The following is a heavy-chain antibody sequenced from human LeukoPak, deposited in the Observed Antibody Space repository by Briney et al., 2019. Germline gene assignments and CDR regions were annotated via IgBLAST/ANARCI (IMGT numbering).Heavy chain of an antibody. CDR2: VSWNGAYT. Sequence: GGSLRLSCAASGFPFGDYGMSWVRLAPGKGLEWVSGVSWNGAYTEYADSVRGRFTISRDNAKRSLYLQMNSLRVDDTALYYCARRKGPYGSGTYYDSWGQGTLVSVSS. J-gene: IGHJ4*02. V-gene: IGHV3-20*04. CDR3: ARRKGPYGSGTYYDS. CDR1: GFPFGDYG. D-gene: IGHD3-10*01.